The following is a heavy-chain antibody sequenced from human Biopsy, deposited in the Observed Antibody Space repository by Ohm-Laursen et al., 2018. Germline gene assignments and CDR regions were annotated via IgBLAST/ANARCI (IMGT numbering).Heavy chain of an antibody. CDR1: GGTFSSSA. CDR3: ARGGGYNWNNGWFDP. J-gene: IGHJ5*02. Sequence: SVKVSCKASGGTFSSSAITWVRQAPGQGLEWMGGIIGIFRTAHYAQKFQGRVTITADEFMSTAYMELSSLRSEDTAVYYCARGGGYNWNNGWFDPWGQGTLITVSS. D-gene: IGHD1/OR15-1a*01. CDR2: IIGIFRTA. V-gene: IGHV1-69*13.